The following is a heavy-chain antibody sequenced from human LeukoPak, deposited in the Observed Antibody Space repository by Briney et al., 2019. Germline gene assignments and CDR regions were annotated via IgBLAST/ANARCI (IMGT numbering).Heavy chain of an antibody. J-gene: IGHJ1*01. CDR3: AKDGDYGDYLGYFQH. Sequence: GGSLRLSCAASGFTFSNYAMSWVRQAPGEGLYWVSGISGSDGSTYYADSVKGRFTISRDNSKNTLYVQMNSLRAEDTAVYYCAKDGDYGDYLGYFQHWGQGTLVTVSS. V-gene: IGHV3-23*01. D-gene: IGHD4-17*01. CDR2: ISGSDGST. CDR1: GFTFSNYA.